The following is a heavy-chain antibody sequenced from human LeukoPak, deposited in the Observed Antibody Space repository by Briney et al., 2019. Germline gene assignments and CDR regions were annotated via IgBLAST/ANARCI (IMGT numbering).Heavy chain of an antibody. CDR3: ARHNYYGSGRGEWFDP. V-gene: IGHV5-10-1*01. CDR1: GYSFTSYW. Sequence: GESLKISCKGSGYSFTSYWISWVRQMPGKGLEWMGRIDPSDSYTNYSPSLQGHVTISADKSISTAYLQWSSLKASDTAMYYCARHNYYGSGRGEWFDPWGQGTLVTVSS. D-gene: IGHD3-10*01. CDR2: IDPSDSYT. J-gene: IGHJ5*02.